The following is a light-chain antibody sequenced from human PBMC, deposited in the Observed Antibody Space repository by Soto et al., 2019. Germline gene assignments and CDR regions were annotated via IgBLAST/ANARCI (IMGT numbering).Light chain of an antibody. CDR1: QSAGNF. J-gene: IGKJ5*01. Sequence: EVVVTQSPATLSVSTGKTASSAGWASQSAGNFLAWYQQKPGQAPRLLIYYISTRATGIPARFSGSGSGTEFTLTINSLQSEDSAVYYCQQHNQWPITFGQGTRLEIK. V-gene: IGKV3D-15*01. CDR2: YIS. CDR3: QQHNQWPIT.